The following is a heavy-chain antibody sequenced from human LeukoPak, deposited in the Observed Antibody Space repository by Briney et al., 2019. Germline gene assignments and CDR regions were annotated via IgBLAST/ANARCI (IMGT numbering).Heavy chain of an antibody. J-gene: IGHJ6*02. CDR2: IYYSGST. Sequence: SETLSLTCTVPGGSISSGGYYWSWSRQHPGKSLEWIWYIYYSGSTYYNASLKRRVTISVDTSKNQFSLKLSSVTAADTAVYYCARRGVDTPYYYYGRDVWGQGTTVTVCS. V-gene: IGHV4-31*03. CDR3: ARRGVDTPYYYYGRDV. CDR1: GGSISSGGYY. D-gene: IGHD5-18*01.